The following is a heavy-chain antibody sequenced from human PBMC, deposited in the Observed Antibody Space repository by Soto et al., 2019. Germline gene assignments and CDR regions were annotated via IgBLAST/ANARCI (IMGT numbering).Heavy chain of an antibody. CDR2: ISGSGGST. J-gene: IGHJ6*02. CDR1: GFTFSSYA. Sequence: PGGSLRLSCAASGFTFSSYAMSWVRQAPGKGLEWASAISGSGGSTYYADSVKGRFTISRDNSKNTLYLQMNSLRAEDTAVYYCAKEMGIAAAGIYYYYYYGMDVWGQGTTVTVSS. CDR3: AKEMGIAAAGIYYYYYYGMDV. D-gene: IGHD6-13*01. V-gene: IGHV3-23*01.